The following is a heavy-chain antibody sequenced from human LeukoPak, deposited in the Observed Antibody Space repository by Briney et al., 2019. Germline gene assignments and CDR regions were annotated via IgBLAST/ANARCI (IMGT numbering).Heavy chain of an antibody. CDR1: GGSFSGYY. D-gene: IGHD1-26*01. V-gene: IGHV4-34*12. Sequence: PSETLSLTCAVYGGSFSGYYWSWIRQPPGKGLEWIGSIFHTGSTYYNPSLKSRVTISVDTSKNQFSLKLSSVTAADTAVYYCARDSGSAWELLLGYWGQGTLVTVSS. CDR3: ARDSGSAWELLLGY. J-gene: IGHJ4*02. CDR2: IFHTGST.